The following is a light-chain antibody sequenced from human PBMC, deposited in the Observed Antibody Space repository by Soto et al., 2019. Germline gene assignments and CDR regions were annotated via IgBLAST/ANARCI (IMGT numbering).Light chain of an antibody. CDR2: IND. Sequence: QSVLPQPPSASGTPGQRVTISCSGGGSDVGTNTVNWYQQFPGAAPKLLIYINDQRPAGVPDRFSGSKSGTSASLAISGLRSEDEAEYFCAAWDDTLGGYVFGSGTKVTVL. V-gene: IGLV1-44*01. CDR3: AAWDDTLGGYV. CDR1: GSDVGTNT. J-gene: IGLJ6*01.